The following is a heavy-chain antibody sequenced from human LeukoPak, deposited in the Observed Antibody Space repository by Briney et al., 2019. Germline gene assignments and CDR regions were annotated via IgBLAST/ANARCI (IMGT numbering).Heavy chain of an antibody. Sequence: SETLSLTCTVSGGSISSSNYYWGWIRQPPGKGLEWIGSIYYSGSTYYNPSLKSRVTISVDTSKNQFSLKLSSVTAADTAVYYCARARRYYDILTGYYIQGHNYGMDVWGQGTTVTVSS. D-gene: IGHD3-9*01. V-gene: IGHV4-39*01. CDR3: ARARRYYDILTGYYIQGHNYGMDV. J-gene: IGHJ6*02. CDR2: IYYSGST. CDR1: GGSISSSNYY.